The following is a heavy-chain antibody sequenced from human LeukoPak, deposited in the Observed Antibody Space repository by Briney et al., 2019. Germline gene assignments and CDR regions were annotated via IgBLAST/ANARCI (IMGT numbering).Heavy chain of an antibody. CDR3: ARFRSIAVAGGDY. CDR2: INPNSGGT. V-gene: IGHV1-2*04. CDR1: GYTFTGYY. J-gene: IGHJ4*02. D-gene: IGHD6-19*01. Sequence: ASVKVSCKASGYTFTGYYMHWVRQAPGQGLEWMGWINPNSGGTNYAQKFQGWVTMTRDTSISTAYMELSRLRSDDTAVYYCARFRSIAVAGGDYWGQGTLVTVSS.